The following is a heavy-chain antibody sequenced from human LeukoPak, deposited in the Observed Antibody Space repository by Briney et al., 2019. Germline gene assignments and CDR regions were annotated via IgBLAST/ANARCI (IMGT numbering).Heavy chain of an antibody. CDR3: AKDSNSGYVSEGPNY. Sequence: GGSLRLSCQTSGFVFSNYGMHWVRQAPGKGLEWVAFVRYDGSNEYYADSVKGRFTISRDNSRNTLYLQMNSLRAEDTGVYSCAKDSNSGYVSEGPNYWGLGTLVTVSS. J-gene: IGHJ4*02. V-gene: IGHV3-30*02. CDR2: VRYDGSNE. D-gene: IGHD5-12*01. CDR1: GFVFSNYG.